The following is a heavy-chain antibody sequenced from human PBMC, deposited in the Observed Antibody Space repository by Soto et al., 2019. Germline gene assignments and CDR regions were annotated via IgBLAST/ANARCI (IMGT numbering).Heavy chain of an antibody. CDR3: ARATVTDLYGYYYYMDV. Sequence: SETLSLTCTVSGGSISSYYWSWIRQPPGKGLEWIGYIYYSGSTNYNPSLKSRVTISVDTSKNQFSLKLSSVTAADTAVYYCARATVTDLYGYYYYMDVWGKGTTVT. J-gene: IGHJ6*03. D-gene: IGHD4-17*01. V-gene: IGHV4-59*01. CDR2: IYYSGST. CDR1: GGSISSYY.